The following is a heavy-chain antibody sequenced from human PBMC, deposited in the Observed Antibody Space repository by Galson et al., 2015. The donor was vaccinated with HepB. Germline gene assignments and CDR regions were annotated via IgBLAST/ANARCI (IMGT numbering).Heavy chain of an antibody. V-gene: IGHV4-59*02. J-gene: IGHJ3*02. Sequence: ETLSLTCTVSGGSVSSYHWTWIRQAPGKGLEWIANFYYNGSTNYNPSLKSRLTMSVDTSKNHFSLTLSSVTPADTALYYCARASLIKTVPTSFDIWGQGTLVTVSS. CDR3: ARASLIKTVPTSFDI. CDR2: FYYNGST. CDR1: GGSVSSYH. D-gene: IGHD2/OR15-2a*01.